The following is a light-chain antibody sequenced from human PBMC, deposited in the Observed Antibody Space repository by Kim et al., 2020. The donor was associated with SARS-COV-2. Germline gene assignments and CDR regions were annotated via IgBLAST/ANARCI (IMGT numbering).Light chain of an antibody. J-gene: IGKJ5*01. Sequence: PGERATLSCRASQSFSSGYLAWYQQKPGQAPRIVIYGASSRAAGIPDRFSGSGSGTDFTLTISGLEPADFAVYYCQQYVKTPITFGQGTRLEIK. V-gene: IGKV3-20*01. CDR3: QQYVKTPIT. CDR1: QSFSSGY. CDR2: GAS.